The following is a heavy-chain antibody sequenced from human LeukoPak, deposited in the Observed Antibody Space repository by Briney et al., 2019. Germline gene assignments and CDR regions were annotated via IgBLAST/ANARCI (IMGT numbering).Heavy chain of an antibody. Sequence: GGSLRLSCAASGFTVSQSYMSWVRQAPGKGLEWVSIIYAGGNTYYAGSVKGRLTISRDTSKNTAYLEMNSLRVEDTAVYYCARDGAVVAGTAQHWGQGALVTVSS. V-gene: IGHV3-53*01. J-gene: IGHJ1*01. CDR1: GFTVSQSY. CDR3: ARDGAVVAGTAQH. D-gene: IGHD6-19*01. CDR2: IYAGGNT.